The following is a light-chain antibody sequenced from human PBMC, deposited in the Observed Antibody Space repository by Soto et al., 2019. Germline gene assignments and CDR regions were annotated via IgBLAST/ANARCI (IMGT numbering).Light chain of an antibody. CDR2: KAS. CDR1: QSISSW. V-gene: IGKV1-5*03. Sequence: DIQMTHSPSTLSASVGDRVTITCRVSQSISSWLAWYQQKPGNAPKLLIYKASSLESGVPSRFSGSGSGTEFTLTISSLQPDDFATYYCQQYNSYSPWTFGQGTNVAIK. J-gene: IGKJ1*01. CDR3: QQYNSYSPWT.